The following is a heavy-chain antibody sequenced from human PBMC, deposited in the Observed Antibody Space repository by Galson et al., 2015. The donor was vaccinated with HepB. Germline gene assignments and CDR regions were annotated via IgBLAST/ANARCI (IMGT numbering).Heavy chain of an antibody. Sequence: TLSLTCTVSGGSISSGDYYWSWIRQPPGKGLEWIGYIYYSGSTYYNPSLKSRVTISVDTSKNQFSLKLSSVTAADTAVYYCARDPGIAAAGRRYYYYGMDVWGQGTTVTVSS. CDR3: ARDPGIAAAGRRYYYYGMDV. CDR2: IYYSGST. CDR1: GGSISSGDYY. J-gene: IGHJ6*02. V-gene: IGHV4-30-4*01. D-gene: IGHD6-13*01.